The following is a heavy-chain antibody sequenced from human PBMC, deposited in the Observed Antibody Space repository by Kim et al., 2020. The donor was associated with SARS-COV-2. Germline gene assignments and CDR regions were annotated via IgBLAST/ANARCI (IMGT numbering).Heavy chain of an antibody. CDR2: IIPILGIA. D-gene: IGHD3-3*01. CDR3: ARDSVDFWSGYNIGDWFDP. Sequence: SVKVSCKASGGTFSSYAISWVRQAPGQGLEWMGRIIPILGIANYAQKFQGRVTITADKSTSTAYMELSSLRSEDTAVYYCARDSVDFWSGYNIGDWFDPWGQGTLVTVSS. V-gene: IGHV1-69*04. CDR1: GGTFSSYA. J-gene: IGHJ5*02.